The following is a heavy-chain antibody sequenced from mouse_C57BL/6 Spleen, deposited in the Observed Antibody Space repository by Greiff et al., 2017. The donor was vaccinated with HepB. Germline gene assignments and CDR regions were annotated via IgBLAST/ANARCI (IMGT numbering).Heavy chain of an antibody. V-gene: IGHV1-77*01. CDR3: ARSYITTVVATDYAMDY. Sequence: VQLQQSGAELVKPGASVKISCKASGYTFTDYYINWVKQRPGQGLEWIGKIGPGSGSTYYNEKFKGKATLTADKYSSTAYMQLSSLTSEDSAVYFCARSYITTVVATDYAMDYWGQGTSVTVSS. CDR2: IGPGSGST. D-gene: IGHD1-1*01. J-gene: IGHJ4*01. CDR1: GYTFTDYY.